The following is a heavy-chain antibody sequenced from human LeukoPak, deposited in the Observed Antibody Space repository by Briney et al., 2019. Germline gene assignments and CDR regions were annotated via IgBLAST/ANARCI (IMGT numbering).Heavy chain of an antibody. J-gene: IGHJ4*02. V-gene: IGHV4-59*08. CDR2: IYYSGST. CDR3: ARSEGGYGPFDY. Sequence: PSETLSLTCTVSGGSISSYYWSWIRQPPGKGLEWIGYIYYSGSTNYNPSLKSRVTISVDTSKNQFSLKLSSVTAADTAVYYCARSEGGYGPFDYWGQGTLVNVSS. D-gene: IGHD5-18*01. CDR1: GGSISSYY.